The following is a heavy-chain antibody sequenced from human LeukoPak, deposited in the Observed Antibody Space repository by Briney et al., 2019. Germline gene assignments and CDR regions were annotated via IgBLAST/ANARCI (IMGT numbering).Heavy chain of an antibody. CDR3: ARGDIGYCSSTSCFGGEYYMDV. D-gene: IGHD2-2*01. J-gene: IGHJ6*03. Sequence: ASVKVSCKASGYTFTSYGISWVRQAPGQGLEWMGWISAYNGNTNYAQKLQGRVTMTTDTSTSTAYMELRSLRSDDTAVYYCARGDIGYCSSTSCFGGEYYMDVWGKGTTVTISS. CDR1: GYTFTSYG. CDR2: ISAYNGNT. V-gene: IGHV1-18*01.